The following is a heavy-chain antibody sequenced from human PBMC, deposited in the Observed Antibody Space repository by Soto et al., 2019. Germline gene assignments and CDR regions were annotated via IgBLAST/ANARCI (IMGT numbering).Heavy chain of an antibody. CDR2: IYPGDSDT. CDR3: ARPVGDTMVRGVIKSPYYYGMDV. Sequence: GESLKISCKGSGYSFNSYCIGWVRQMPGKGLEWMGIIYPGDSDTRYSPSFQGQVTISADKSIGTAYLQWSSLKASDTAMYYCARPVGDTMVRGVIKSPYYYGMDVWGQGTTVTVSS. D-gene: IGHD3-10*01. CDR1: GYSFNSYC. V-gene: IGHV5-51*01. J-gene: IGHJ6*02.